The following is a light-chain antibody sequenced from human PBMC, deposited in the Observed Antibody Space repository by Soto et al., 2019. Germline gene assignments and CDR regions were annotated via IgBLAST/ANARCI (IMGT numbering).Light chain of an antibody. CDR2: YAS. CDR3: QQYNNWPPYT. J-gene: IGKJ2*01. CDR1: QSVSSK. V-gene: IGKV3-15*01. Sequence: EIVMTQSPATLSVSPGERATLSCRASQSVSSKLAWYQQKPGQAPRLLIYYASTRATGIPARFSGSGSGREFSLTISSLQYEDFAVCFCQQYNNWPPYTFGQGTKLEIK.